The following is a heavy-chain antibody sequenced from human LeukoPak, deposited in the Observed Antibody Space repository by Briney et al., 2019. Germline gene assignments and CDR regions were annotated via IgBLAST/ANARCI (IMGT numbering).Heavy chain of an antibody. CDR3: ASNHYYYMDV. Sequence: GESLKISCKGSGYSFTTYWIGWVLQMPGKGLEWMGIIYPGDSETRYSPSFQGQVTISADKSISTAYLQWSSLKASDTAMYYCASNHYYYMDVWGKGTPVTVSS. CDR1: GYSFTTYW. V-gene: IGHV5-51*01. J-gene: IGHJ6*03. CDR2: IYPGDSET.